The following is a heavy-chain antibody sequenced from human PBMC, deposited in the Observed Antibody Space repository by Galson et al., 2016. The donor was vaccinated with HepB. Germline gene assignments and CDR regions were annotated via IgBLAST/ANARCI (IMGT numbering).Heavy chain of an antibody. V-gene: IGHV3-66*01. CDR1: GFTVSNNY. D-gene: IGHD1-1*01. CDR2: IYSGGTT. Sequence: SLRLSCAASGFTVSNNYMSWVRQAPGKGLEWVSVIYSGGTTYYADSVKGRFTISRDSSKNILYLQMNSLRAEDTAVYYCARSPNWNFLWGQRTLVTVSS. J-gene: IGHJ4*02. CDR3: ARSPNWNFL.